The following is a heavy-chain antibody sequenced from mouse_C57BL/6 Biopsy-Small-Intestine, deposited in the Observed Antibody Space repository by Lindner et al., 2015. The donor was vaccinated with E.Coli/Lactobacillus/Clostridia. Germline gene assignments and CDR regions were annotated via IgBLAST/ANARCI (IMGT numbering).Heavy chain of an antibody. CDR3: ARGGFYYYTGSYSPSDYYAMDY. CDR1: GYTFTNYV. V-gene: IGHV1-14*01. CDR2: INPYNDDT. D-gene: IGHD1-1*01. Sequence: VQLQESGPELVKPGASVKMSCKASGYTFTNYVMHWVKQKPGQGLEWIGYINPYNDDTKYNEKFKGKATLTSDKSSSTAYMELSSLTSEDSAVYYCARGGFYYYTGSYSPSDYYAMDYWGQGTSVTVSS. J-gene: IGHJ4*01.